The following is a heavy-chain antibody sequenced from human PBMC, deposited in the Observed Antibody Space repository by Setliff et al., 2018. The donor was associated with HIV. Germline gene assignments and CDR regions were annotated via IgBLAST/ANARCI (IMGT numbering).Heavy chain of an antibody. CDR1: GFTFSSYE. V-gene: IGHV3-48*03. J-gene: IGHJ6*02. D-gene: IGHD3-22*01. CDR3: ARGHYFKDV. CDR2: ISGSGSAM. Sequence: PGGSLRLSCAASGFTFSSYEMNWVRQAPEKVLEWVSYISGSGSAMYYADSVEGRFTISRDNAKNSLYLQMNSLRAEDTAVYPCARGHYFKDVWGQGTTVTVSS.